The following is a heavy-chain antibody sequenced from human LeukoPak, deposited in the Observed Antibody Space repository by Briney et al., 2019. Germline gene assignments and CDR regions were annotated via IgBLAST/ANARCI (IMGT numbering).Heavy chain of an antibody. V-gene: IGHV3-66*02. CDR3: ASFIVVVPAAISDY. CDR1: GFTVSSNY. D-gene: IGHD2-2*01. Sequence: GGSLRLSCAASGFTVSSNYMSWVRQAPGKGLEWVSVIYSGRSTYYADSVKGRFTISRDNSKNTLYLQMNSLRAEDTAVYYCASFIVVVPAAISDYWGQGTLVTVSS. J-gene: IGHJ4*02. CDR2: IYSGRST.